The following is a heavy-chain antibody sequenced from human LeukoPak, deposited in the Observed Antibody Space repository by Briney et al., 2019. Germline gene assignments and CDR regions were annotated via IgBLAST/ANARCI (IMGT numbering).Heavy chain of an antibody. D-gene: IGHD5-12*01. J-gene: IGHJ4*02. CDR2: IYSGGST. CDR1: GFTVSSNY. CDR3: ARESPSGPLDY. V-gene: IGHV3-53*01. Sequence: GGSLRLSCAASGFTVSSNYMSWFRQAPGKGLEGGSVIYSGGSTYYADSVKGRFTISRDNSKNPLYLQMTSVRAEDKAVYYCARESPSGPLDYWGQGTLVRVSS.